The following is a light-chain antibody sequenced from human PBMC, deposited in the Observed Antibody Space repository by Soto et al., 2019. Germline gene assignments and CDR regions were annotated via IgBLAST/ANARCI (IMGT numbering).Light chain of an antibody. V-gene: IGKV3-20*01. Sequence: EIVLTQSPVALSVSPGERATLSCTASQSVGSNLAWYQQKPGQAPRLLIYDASNRATGIPARFSGSGSGTDFTLTISSLEPEDFAVYYCQQYGSSGTFGQGTKVDIK. CDR2: DAS. CDR3: QQYGSSGT. CDR1: QSVGSN. J-gene: IGKJ1*01.